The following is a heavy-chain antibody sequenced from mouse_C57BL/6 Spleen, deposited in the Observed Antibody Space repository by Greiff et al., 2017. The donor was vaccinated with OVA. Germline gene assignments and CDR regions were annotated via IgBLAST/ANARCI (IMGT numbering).Heavy chain of an antibody. CDR2: IDPATGNT. CDR3: ASSLYYSNPFDY. D-gene: IGHD2-5*01. J-gene: IGHJ2*01. CDR1: GFNIKNSY. Sequence: VQLQQSVAELVRPGASVKLSCTASGFNIKNSYMPWVKQRPEQGLEWIGRIDPATGNTKYAPKFTGKATITADKSSNTAYLQRSSLTSENTAIYYGASSLYYSNPFDYWGQGTTLTVSS. V-gene: IGHV14-3*01.